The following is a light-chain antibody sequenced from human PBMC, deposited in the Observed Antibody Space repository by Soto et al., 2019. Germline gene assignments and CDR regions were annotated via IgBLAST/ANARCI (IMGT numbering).Light chain of an antibody. CDR1: QNISSY. CDR2: DVS. Sequence: IVLTHSPATLALSPWERATLSRRASQNISSYLIRYQQTPGQAPRLLMYDVSNRATGIPARFSGSGSGTDFTLTISSLEPEDLAVYYCQQRSNWPRTFCQGTKVDIK. CDR3: QQRSNWPRT. J-gene: IGKJ1*01. V-gene: IGKV3-11*01.